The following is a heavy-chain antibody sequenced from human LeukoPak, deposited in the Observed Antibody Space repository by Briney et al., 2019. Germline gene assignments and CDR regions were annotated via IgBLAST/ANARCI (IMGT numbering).Heavy chain of an antibody. Sequence: HPGGSLRLSCAASGFTFSYYGMHWVRQTPGAGLEWVAVIWSDGSDKYYAKSVKGRFTISRDNSKNSLFLQMNSLRAEDTAVYYCAKDAQRGFDYSNSLQNWGQGILVTVSS. V-gene: IGHV3-33*06. CDR1: GFTFSYYG. J-gene: IGHJ1*01. CDR3: AKDAQRGFDYSNSLQN. CDR2: IWSDGSDK. D-gene: IGHD4-11*01.